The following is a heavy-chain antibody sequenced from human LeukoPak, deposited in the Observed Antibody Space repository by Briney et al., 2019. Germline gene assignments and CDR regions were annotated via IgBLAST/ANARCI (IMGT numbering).Heavy chain of an antibody. Sequence: GGSLRLSCAASGFTFDVYGMTWVRHVPGKGLEWIAEINWIGHPTRYGDSVKCRFTRSRDNAKNSLDLQINSLRVEDTALYYCATNPPGRTYLQDSGEGALVTVSS. CDR1: GFTFDVYG. V-gene: IGHV3-20*04. D-gene: IGHD1-1*01. CDR3: ATNPPGRTYLQD. CDR2: INWIGHPT. J-gene: IGHJ1*01.